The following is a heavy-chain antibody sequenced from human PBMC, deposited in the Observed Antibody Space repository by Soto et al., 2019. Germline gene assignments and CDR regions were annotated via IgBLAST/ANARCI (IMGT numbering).Heavy chain of an antibody. D-gene: IGHD3-22*01. V-gene: IGHV3-66*01. CDR3: ARDHGYDSSYYYGMDV. CDR1: GFTVSSNY. Sequence: PGGSLRLSCAASGFTVSSNYMSWVRQAPGKGLEWVSVIYSGGSTYYADSVKGRFTISRDNSKNTLYLQMNSLRAEDTAVYYCARDHGYDSSYYYGMDVWGQGTTVTVSS. CDR2: IYSGGST. J-gene: IGHJ6*02.